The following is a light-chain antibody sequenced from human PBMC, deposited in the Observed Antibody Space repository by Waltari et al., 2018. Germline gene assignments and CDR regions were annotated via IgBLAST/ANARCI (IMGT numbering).Light chain of an antibody. CDR2: GAS. Sequence: EIVLTQSPGTLSLSPGERATHSCRPSQFVSCSYLAWYPQKPGQAPRFRIYGASFRAAGIPERFSGSGSGTDFTLTISRLEPEDFAVFYCLQYGSPPFTFGPGTKVEIK. CDR1: QFVSCSY. CDR3: LQYGSPPFT. J-gene: IGKJ3*01. V-gene: IGKV3-20*01.